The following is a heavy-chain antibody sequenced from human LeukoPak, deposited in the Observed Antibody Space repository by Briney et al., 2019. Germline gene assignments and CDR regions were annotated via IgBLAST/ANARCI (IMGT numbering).Heavy chain of an antibody. D-gene: IGHD3-22*01. Sequence: SETLSLTCIVSGGSISSGGYYWSWIRQHPGKGLEWIGYIYYSGSTYYNPSLKSRVTISVDTSKNQFSLKLSSVTAADTAVYYCARSVFLGGYYYGGWFDPWGQGTLVTVSS. CDR3: ARSVFLGGYYYGGWFDP. CDR2: IYYSGST. V-gene: IGHV4-31*03. J-gene: IGHJ5*02. CDR1: GGSISSGGYY.